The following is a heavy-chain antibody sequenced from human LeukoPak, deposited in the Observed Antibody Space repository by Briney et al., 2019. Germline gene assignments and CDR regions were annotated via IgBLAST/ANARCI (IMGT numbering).Heavy chain of an antibody. CDR2: INPSGGST. D-gene: IGHD3-22*01. J-gene: IGHJ4*02. Sequence: ASVKVSCKASGYTFTSYYMHWVRQAPGQGLEWMEIINPSGGSTSYAQKFQGRVTMTRDTSTSTVYMELSSLRSEDTAVYYCARDSRPSYDSSGYYYPGDYWGQGTLVTVSS. CDR3: ARDSRPSYDSSGYYYPGDY. V-gene: IGHV1-46*01. CDR1: GYTFTSYY.